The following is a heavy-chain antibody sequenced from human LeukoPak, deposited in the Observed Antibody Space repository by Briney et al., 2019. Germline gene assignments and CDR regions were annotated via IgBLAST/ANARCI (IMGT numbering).Heavy chain of an antibody. CDR1: GFTFSNYW. CDR3: ARVDYYGSGTYYEYYFDY. Sequence: GGSLRLSCAASGFTFSNYWMHWVRQAPGKGPVWVSRINSDGSSTSYADSVKGRFTISRDNAKNMLYLQMNSLRAEDTAVYYCARVDYYGSGTYYEYYFDYWGQGTLVTVSS. V-gene: IGHV3-74*01. CDR2: INSDGSST. D-gene: IGHD3-10*01. J-gene: IGHJ4*02.